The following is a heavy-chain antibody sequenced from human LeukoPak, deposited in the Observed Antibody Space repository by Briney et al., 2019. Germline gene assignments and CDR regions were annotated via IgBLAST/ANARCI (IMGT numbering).Heavy chain of an antibody. D-gene: IGHD6-13*01. J-gene: IGHJ4*02. V-gene: IGHV3-30*01. CDR1: GFTFSSYV. CDR3: ARDRRSSSAFDY. Sequence: GGSLRLSCAASGFTFSSYVMHWVRQAPGKGLEWVAVISYDGSNKYYADSVKGRFTISRDNSKNTLYLQMNSLRAEDTAVYYCARDRRSSSAFDYWGQGTLVTVSS. CDR2: ISYDGSNK.